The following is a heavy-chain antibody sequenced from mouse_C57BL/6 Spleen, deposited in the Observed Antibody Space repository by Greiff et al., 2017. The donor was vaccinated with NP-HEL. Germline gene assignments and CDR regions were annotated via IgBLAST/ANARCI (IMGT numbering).Heavy chain of an antibody. CDR3: ARGVYSSSWFAY. CDR1: GYTFTSYW. V-gene: IGHV1-52*01. CDR2: IDPSDSET. Sequence: VQLQQPGAELVRPGSSVKLSCKASGYTFTSYWMHWVKQRPIQGLEWIGNIDPSDSETHYNQKFKDKATLTVDKSSSTAYMQLSSLTSEDSAVYYCARGVYSSSWFAYWGQGTLVTVSA. J-gene: IGHJ3*01. D-gene: IGHD2-12*01.